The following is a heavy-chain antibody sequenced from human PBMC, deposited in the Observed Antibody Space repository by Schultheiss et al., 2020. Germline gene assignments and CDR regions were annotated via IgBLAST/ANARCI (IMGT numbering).Heavy chain of an antibody. D-gene: IGHD3-3*01. CDR3: ARGHYDFWSGYYAYYGMDV. V-gene: IGHV6-1*01. Sequence: SQTLSLTCAISGDSVSSNSAAWNWIRQSPSRGLEWLGRTYYRSKWYNDYAVSVKSRITINPDTSKNQFSLQLNSVTPEDTAVYYCARGHYDFWSGYYAYYGMDVWGQGTTVTGYS. CDR1: GDSVSSNSAA. J-gene: IGHJ6*02. CDR2: TYYRSKWYN.